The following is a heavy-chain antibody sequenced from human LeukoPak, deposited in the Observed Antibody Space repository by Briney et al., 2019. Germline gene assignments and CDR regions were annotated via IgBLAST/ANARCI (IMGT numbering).Heavy chain of an antibody. CDR3: TRDKFGWFDP. CDR2: IRSKAYGGTT. D-gene: IGHD3-10*01. J-gene: IGHJ5*02. Sequence: GGSLRLSCTASGFTFGEYAMSWFRQAPGKGLEWVGFIRSKAYGGTTEYAASVKGRFTISRDDSKSIAYLQMNSLKTEDTAVYYCTRDKFGWFDPWGQGTLVTVSS. V-gene: IGHV3-49*03. CDR1: GFTFGEYA.